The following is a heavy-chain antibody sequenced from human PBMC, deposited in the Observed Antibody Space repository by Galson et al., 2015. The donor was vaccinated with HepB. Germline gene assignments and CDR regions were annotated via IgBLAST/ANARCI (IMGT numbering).Heavy chain of an antibody. Sequence: TLSLTCAVSGDSISSDRWWSWVRQPPGEGLEWIGEAYHSGGTNYRPSLKSRVTISVDKSKNQFSLKLTSVTAADTAVYYCARQYCNKGSCDQLDHWGQGTLVTISS. D-gene: IGHD2/OR15-2a*01. CDR1: GDSISSDRW. CDR3: ARQYCNKGSCDQLDH. CDR2: AYHSGGT. V-gene: IGHV4-4*02. J-gene: IGHJ4*02.